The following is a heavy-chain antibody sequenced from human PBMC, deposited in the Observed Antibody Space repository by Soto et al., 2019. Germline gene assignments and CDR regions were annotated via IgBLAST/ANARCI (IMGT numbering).Heavy chain of an antibody. V-gene: IGHV1-69*01. Sequence: QVQLVQSGADVKKPGSSVKVSCKTSGGSFGSSAISWVRQAPAQGLEWMGEIIPVFDKANYAQNFQGRLTITADELTGTVFMELSSLISADTAVYFCARLRRDWGDAFDLWGLGTFVTVSS. J-gene: IGHJ3*01. CDR3: ARLRRDWGDAFDL. CDR2: IIPVFDKA. D-gene: IGHD3-16*01. CDR1: GGSFGSSA.